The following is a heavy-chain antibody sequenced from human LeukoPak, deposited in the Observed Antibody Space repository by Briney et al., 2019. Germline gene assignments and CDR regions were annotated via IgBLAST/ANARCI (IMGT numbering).Heavy chain of an antibody. CDR1: GFTFSSYW. CDR2: INSDGSST. Sequence: GGSLRLSCAASGFTFSSYWMHWVRQAPGKGLVWVSRINSDGSSTSYADSVKGRFTISRDNAKSTLYLQMNSLRAEDTAVYYCAKDRYCCDYYAMDVWGQGTTVTVSS. V-gene: IGHV3-74*01. D-gene: IGHD2-15*01. J-gene: IGHJ6*02. CDR3: AKDRYCCDYYAMDV.